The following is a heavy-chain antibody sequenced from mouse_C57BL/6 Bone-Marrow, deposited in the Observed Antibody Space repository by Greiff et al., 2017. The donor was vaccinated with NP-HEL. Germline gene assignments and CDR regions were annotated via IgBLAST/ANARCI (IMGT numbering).Heavy chain of an antibody. J-gene: IGHJ1*03. Sequence: EVKLMESGGDLVKPGGSLKLSCAASGFTFSSYGMSWVRQTPDKRLEWVATISSGGSYTYYPDSVKGRFTISRDNAKNTLYLQMSSLKSEDTAMYYCARQGLLRFLYFDVWGTGTTVTVSS. CDR1: GFTFSSYG. CDR2: ISSGGSYT. V-gene: IGHV5-6*01. D-gene: IGHD1-1*01. CDR3: ARQGLLRFLYFDV.